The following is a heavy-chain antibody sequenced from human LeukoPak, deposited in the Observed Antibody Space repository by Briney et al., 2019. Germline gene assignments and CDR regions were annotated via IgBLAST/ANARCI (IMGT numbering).Heavy chain of an antibody. D-gene: IGHD2-8*01. CDR2: INHSGST. CDR3: ARAGSQLDPYCTNGVCFNFDY. V-gene: IGHV4-34*09. J-gene: IGHJ4*02. Sequence: PSETLSLTCAVYGGSFSGYYWSWIRQPPGKGLEWIGEINHSGSTYYNPSLKSRVTISVDTSKNQFSLKLSSVTAADTAVYYCARAGSQLDPYCTNGVCFNFDYWGQGTLVTVSS. CDR1: GGSFSGYY.